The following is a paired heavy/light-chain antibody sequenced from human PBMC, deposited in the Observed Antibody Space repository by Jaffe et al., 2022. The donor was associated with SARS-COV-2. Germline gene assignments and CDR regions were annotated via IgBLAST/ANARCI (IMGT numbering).Light chain of an antibody. CDR3: QQYDDWPS. J-gene: IGKJ2*01. CDR2: DVS. CDR1: QSVRTN. V-gene: IGKV3-15*01. Sequence: RVMTQSPVTLSVSPGETATLSCRASQSVRTNLAWYQQKPGQAPRLLIYDVSTRATGIPARFSGSGSGTEFTLTISSLQSEDFAVYYCQQYDDWPSFGQGTKLEIK.
Heavy chain of an antibody. J-gene: IGHJ6*03. V-gene: IGHV4-39*01. CDR2: IYYSGAT. CDR3: VRLGGDKNKWYYYYMDV. CDR1: GDAIDSDNYY. Sequence: QMHLQESGPGLVKPSETLSLTCTVSGDAIDSDNYYWGWIRQPPGKGLEWIGTIYYSGATFYSPSLKSRVTMSVDRSKNQFSLSLTSVTAADAALYYCVRLGGDKNKWYYYYMDVWGKGTTVTVSS. D-gene: IGHD3-16*01.